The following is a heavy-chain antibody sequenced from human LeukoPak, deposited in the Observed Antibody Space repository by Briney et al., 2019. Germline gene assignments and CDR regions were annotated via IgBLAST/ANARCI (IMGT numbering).Heavy chain of an antibody. Sequence: QSGGSLRLSCAASGFTFSSYAMSWVRQAPGKGLEWVSAISGSGGSTYYADSVKGRFTISRDNSKNTLYLQMNSLRAEDTAVYYCARDWGSGWYYFDYWGQGTLVTVSS. CDR3: ARDWGSGWYYFDY. CDR2: ISGSGGST. CDR1: GFTFSSYA. J-gene: IGHJ4*02. V-gene: IGHV3-23*01. D-gene: IGHD6-19*01.